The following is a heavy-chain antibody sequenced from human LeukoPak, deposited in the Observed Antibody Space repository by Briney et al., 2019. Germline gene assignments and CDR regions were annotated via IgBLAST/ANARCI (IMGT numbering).Heavy chain of an antibody. Sequence: ASVNVSCKSSVYTFTSYDINWVRQATGQGLEWMGWMNPNSGNTGYAQKFQGRVTMTRNTSISTAYMELSSLRSEDTAVYYCARGLGVAARPLGYWGQGTLVTVSS. J-gene: IGHJ4*02. CDR1: VYTFTSYD. CDR2: MNPNSGNT. D-gene: IGHD6-6*01. CDR3: ARGLGVAARPLGY. V-gene: IGHV1-8*01.